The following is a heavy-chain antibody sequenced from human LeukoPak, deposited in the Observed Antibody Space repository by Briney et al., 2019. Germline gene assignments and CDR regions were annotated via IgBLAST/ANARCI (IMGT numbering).Heavy chain of an antibody. J-gene: IGHJ6*03. CDR2: INHSGST. CDR3: ARRAGGSSGWYKGGYYYYYYMDV. V-gene: IGHV4-34*01. CDR1: GGSFS. Sequence: SKTLSLTCAVYGGSFSEGLEWIGEINHSGSTNYNPSLKSRITISVDTSKNQFSLKLSSVTAADTAVYYCARRAGGSSGWYKGGYYYYYYMDVWGKGTTVTISS. D-gene: IGHD6-19*01.